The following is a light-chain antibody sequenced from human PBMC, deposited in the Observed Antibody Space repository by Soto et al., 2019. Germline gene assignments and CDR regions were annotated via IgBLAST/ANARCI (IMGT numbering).Light chain of an antibody. CDR3: QQYYSHLYT. CDR1: QSISTY. V-gene: IGKV1-5*03. J-gene: IGKJ2*01. Sequence: DIQLTQSPSTLSASVGDRVTITCRASQSISTYLAWYQQKPGKAPTLLIFRASTLQSGVPSRFSGSGSGTEFTLTISSLQPDDFATYYCQQYYSHLYTFGQGTKLEIK. CDR2: RAS.